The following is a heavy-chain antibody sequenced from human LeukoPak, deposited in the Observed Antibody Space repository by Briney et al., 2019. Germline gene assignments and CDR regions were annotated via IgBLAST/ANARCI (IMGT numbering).Heavy chain of an antibody. CDR1: GGSISSYY. V-gene: IGHV4-59*01. CDR3: ARVIGYSGYDAFDY. Sequence: PSETLSLTCIVSGGSISSYYWSWIRQPPGKGLEWIGYIYYSGSTNYNPSLKSRVTISVDTSKNQFSLKLSSVTAADTAVYYCARVIGYSGYDAFDYWGQGTLVTVSS. D-gene: IGHD5-12*01. J-gene: IGHJ4*02. CDR2: IYYSGST.